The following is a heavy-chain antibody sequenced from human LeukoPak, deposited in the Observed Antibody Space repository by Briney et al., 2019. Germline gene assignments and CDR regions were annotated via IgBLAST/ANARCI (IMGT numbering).Heavy chain of an antibody. CDR2: IYYSGST. CDR1: GGSISSGGYY. CDR3: ARASITIFSRGFDY. D-gene: IGHD3-3*01. J-gene: IGHJ4*02. Sequence: SQTLSLTCTVSGGSISSGGYYWSWIRQHPGKGLEWIGYIYYSGSTYYNPSLKSRVTISVDTSKNQFSLKLSSVTAADTAVYYCARASITIFSRGFDYWGQGTLVTVSS. V-gene: IGHV4-31*03.